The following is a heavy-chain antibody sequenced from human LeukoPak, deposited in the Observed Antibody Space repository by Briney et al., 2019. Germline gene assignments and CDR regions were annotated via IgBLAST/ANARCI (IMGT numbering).Heavy chain of an antibody. V-gene: IGHV1-3*01. D-gene: IGHD5-24*01. CDR1: GYTFSAYA. Sequence: ASVEVSCKASGYTFSAYAVHWVRQAPGQSLEWMGWARAGPTETPYSQNFQGRVTITRDASANMAYMELTSLRSEDTAMYYCARGDGFTLDFWGQGTPVTVSS. J-gene: IGHJ4*02. CDR2: ARAGPTET. CDR3: ARGDGFTLDF.